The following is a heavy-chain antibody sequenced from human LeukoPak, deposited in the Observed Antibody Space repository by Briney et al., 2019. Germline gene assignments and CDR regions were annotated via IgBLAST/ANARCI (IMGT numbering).Heavy chain of an antibody. CDR3: ARGSYHYY. V-gene: IGHV1-18*01. J-gene: IGHJ4*02. Sequence: ASVKVSCKTSGYTFTNYAITWVRQAPGQGLEWMGWINACNGDANYAQKLQGRVTVTTDTSTTTAYMELRSLRSDDTAVYYCARGSYHYYWGQGTLVTVSS. D-gene: IGHD1-26*01. CDR2: INACNGDA. CDR1: GYTFTNYA.